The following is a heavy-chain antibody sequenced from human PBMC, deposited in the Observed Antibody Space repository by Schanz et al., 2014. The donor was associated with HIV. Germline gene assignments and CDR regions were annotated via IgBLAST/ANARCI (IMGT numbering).Heavy chain of an antibody. CDR1: AYSFSGYY. CDR3: ARQYGGNSAMGY. CDR2: ISSYNGNT. D-gene: IGHD2-21*02. V-gene: IGHV1-18*04. J-gene: IGHJ4*02. Sequence: QVQLVQSGAEVKKPGASVTVSCKASAYSFSGYYIHWVRQAPGQGLEWMGWISSYNGNTNYAQKLQGRVTMSTDTSTNAAYMELRTLRSDDTAGYYCARQYGGNSAMGYWGQGTQVTVSS.